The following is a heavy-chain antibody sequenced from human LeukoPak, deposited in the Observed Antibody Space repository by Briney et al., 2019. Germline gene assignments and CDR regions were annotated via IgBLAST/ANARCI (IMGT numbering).Heavy chain of an antibody. CDR3: ARQRGQITMVRGVESRYYYYYYMDV. D-gene: IGHD3-10*01. CDR2: INDSGIT. V-gene: IGHV4-34*01. CDR1: SEFFSGYY. Sequence: WETLSLTCGVSSEFFSGYYWGWIRQPPGKGLEWIGDINDSGITKYNPTLKTRVTISIDTSKNQFSLKVKSVTAADTAVYYCARQRGQITMVRGVESRYYYYYYMDVWGKGTTVTISS. J-gene: IGHJ6*03.